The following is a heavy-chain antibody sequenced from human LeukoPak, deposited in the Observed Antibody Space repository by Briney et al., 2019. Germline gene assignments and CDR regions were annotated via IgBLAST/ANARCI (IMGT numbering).Heavy chain of an antibody. J-gene: IGHJ4*02. CDR2: ISSRGDST. Sequence: PGGSLRLSCAASGFIFSNYAMSWVRQVPGRGLEWVSTISSRGDSTNVADSVKGRFTISRDNSKNSLYLQMNTVRAEDTAVYYCVKGPRPDITVAHTVENWGQGTLVTVSS. CDR3: VKGPRPDITVAHTVEN. CDR1: GFIFSNYA. D-gene: IGHD6-19*01. V-gene: IGHV3-23*01.